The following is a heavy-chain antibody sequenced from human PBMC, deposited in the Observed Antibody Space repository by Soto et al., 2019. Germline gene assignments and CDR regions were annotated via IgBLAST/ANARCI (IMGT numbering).Heavy chain of an antibody. V-gene: IGHV3-23*01. CDR3: AKTPIGYYYDSSGYYYGPHFDY. J-gene: IGHJ4*02. CDR1: GFTFSSYA. CDR2: ISGSGGST. D-gene: IGHD3-22*01. Sequence: GGSLRLSCAASGFTFSSYAMSWVRQAPGKGLEWVSAISGSGGSTYYADSVKGRFTISRDNSKNTLYLQMNSLRAEDTAVYYCAKTPIGYYYDSSGYYYGPHFDYWGQGILVTVSS.